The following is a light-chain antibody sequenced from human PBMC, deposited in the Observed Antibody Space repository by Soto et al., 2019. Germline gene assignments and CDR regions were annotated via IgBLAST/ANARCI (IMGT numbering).Light chain of an antibody. V-gene: IGLV2-14*01. CDR1: SSDIGGYDY. J-gene: IGLJ1*01. CDR3: SSYTDSSPLGI. CDR2: EVS. Sequence: QSALTQPASVSGSPGRSITISCTGTSSDIGGYDYVSWFQQHPGKAPKLIIYEVSNRPSGVSNRFSGSKSGNTASLTIYGLQAEDEADYYCSSYTDSSPLGIFGPGTKVTVL.